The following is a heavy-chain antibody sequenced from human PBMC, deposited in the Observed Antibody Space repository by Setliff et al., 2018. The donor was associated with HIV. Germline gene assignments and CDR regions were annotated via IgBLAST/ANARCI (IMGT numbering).Heavy chain of an antibody. CDR1: GGSFSGYY. CDR3: ARGAIAVAGISYYHYGMDA. Sequence: PSETLSLTCAVYGGSFSGYYWSWIRQPPGKGLEWIGEINHSGSTNYNPSLKSRVTISVDTSKNQFSLKLSSVTAADTAVYYCARGAIAVAGISYYHYGMDAWGQGTTVTVSS. D-gene: IGHD6-19*01. J-gene: IGHJ6*02. CDR2: INHSGST. V-gene: IGHV4-34*01.